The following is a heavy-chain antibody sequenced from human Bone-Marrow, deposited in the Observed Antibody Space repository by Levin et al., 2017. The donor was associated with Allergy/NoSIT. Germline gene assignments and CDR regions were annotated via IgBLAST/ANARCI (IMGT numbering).Heavy chain of an antibody. CDR3: AKGGTHSTNVLDD. J-gene: IGHJ4*02. CDR2: ISGSGGST. Sequence: GGSLRLSCAASGFTFSSYAMSWVRQAPGKGLEWVSTISGSGGSTYYADSVTGRFTISRGNSKSTLYLQMNSLGAEDTAVYYCAKGGTHSTNVLDDWGQGTLVTVSS. D-gene: IGHD3-16*01. CDR1: GFTFSSYA. V-gene: IGHV3-23*01.